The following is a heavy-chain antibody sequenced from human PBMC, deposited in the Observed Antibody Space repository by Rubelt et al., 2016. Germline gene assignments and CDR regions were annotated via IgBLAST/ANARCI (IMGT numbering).Heavy chain of an antibody. CDR2: IWNDGNNK. CDR3: ARGYGSIMIGPEW. CDR1: GFTFSDYV. J-gene: IGHJ4*02. Sequence: QVQLVESGGGVVQPGRSLRLSCAASGFTFSDYVMHWVRQAPGTGLEWVAVIWNDGNNKYYADSVKGRFTISRDNSKNKRYLQMDSLRAEDAAVYYCARGYGSIMIGPEWWGQGTLVTVSS. V-gene: IGHV3-33*01. D-gene: IGHD3-16*01.